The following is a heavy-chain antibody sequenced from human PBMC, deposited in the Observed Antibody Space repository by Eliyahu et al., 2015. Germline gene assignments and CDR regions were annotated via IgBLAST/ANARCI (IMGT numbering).Heavy chain of an antibody. CDR1: GYIFTGYY. D-gene: IGHD1/OR15-1a*01. CDR3: ATSVGNTYFDN. J-gene: IGHJ4*02. Sequence: QVQLVQSGAEVKKPGXSVNVSCKASGYIFTGYYIHWVRQAPGQGLEWMGWINPNSGGTNYAQKFQGRVTVTRDTSISTAFMEVRSLRSDDTAVYYCATSVGNTYFDNWGQGTLATVSS. CDR2: INPNSGGT. V-gene: IGHV1-2*02.